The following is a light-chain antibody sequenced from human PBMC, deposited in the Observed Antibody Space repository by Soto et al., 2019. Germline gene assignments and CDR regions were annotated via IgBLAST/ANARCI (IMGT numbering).Light chain of an antibody. CDR2: EAS. CDR1: QSISNY. Sequence: DIQVTQSPSSLSASVGDRVTITCRASQSISNYLNWYQQNPGKAPKLLIYEASNLQTGVPARFSGSGSGTDFTLTISSLQPEDSATYFCQQSYLTPLTFGGGTKVEIK. V-gene: IGKV1-39*01. J-gene: IGKJ4*01. CDR3: QQSYLTPLT.